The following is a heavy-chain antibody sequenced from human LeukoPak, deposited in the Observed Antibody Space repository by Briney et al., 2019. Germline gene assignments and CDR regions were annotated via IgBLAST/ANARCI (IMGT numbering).Heavy chain of an antibody. J-gene: IGHJ6*03. CDR1: GYSFTSYW. V-gene: IGHV5-51*01. D-gene: IGHD6-13*01. CDR2: IYPGDSDT. Sequence: AESMKISCKGSGYSFTSYWIGWVRQMPGKGMEWMGIIYPGDSDTRYSPSFQGQVAISADKSISTAYLQWSSLKASDTAMYYCARHLYSSSWSLYYYYYMDVWGKGTTVTVSS. CDR3: ARHLYSSSWSLYYYYYMDV.